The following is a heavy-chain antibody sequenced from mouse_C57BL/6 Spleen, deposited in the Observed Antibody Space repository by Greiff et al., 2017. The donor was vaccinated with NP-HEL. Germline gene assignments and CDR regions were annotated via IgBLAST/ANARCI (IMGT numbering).Heavy chain of an antibody. Sequence: QVQLQQPGAELVKPGASVKMSCKASGYTFTSYWITWVKQRPGQGLEWIGDLYPGSGSTNYNEKFKSKATLTVDTSSSTAYMQLSSLTSEDSAVYYCARWAYYSNYDYAMDYWGQGTSVTVSS. V-gene: IGHV1-55*01. D-gene: IGHD2-5*01. CDR3: ARWAYYSNYDYAMDY. CDR2: LYPGSGST. CDR1: GYTFTSYW. J-gene: IGHJ4*01.